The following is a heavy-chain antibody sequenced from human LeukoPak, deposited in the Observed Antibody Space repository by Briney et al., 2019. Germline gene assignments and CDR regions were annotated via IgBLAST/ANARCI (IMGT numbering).Heavy chain of an antibody. CDR1: GYSFLDYW. J-gene: IGHJ6*02. CDR3: ARCGIQGCDTSCYRSFYGMDV. V-gene: IGHV5-51*01. Sequence: GESLKISCKGSGYSFLDYWIGWVRQMPGKGPEGMGFIFPLDSYPMYTPSFEGQVTISVDNSISTAYVQWSSLKASDTAIYYCARCGIQGCDTSCYRSFYGMDVWGQGTTVTVSS. D-gene: IGHD2-2*02. CDR2: IFPLDSYP.